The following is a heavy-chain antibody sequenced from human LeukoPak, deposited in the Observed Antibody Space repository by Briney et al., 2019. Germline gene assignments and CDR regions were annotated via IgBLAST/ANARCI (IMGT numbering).Heavy chain of an antibody. CDR3: ARVGRDYVWGSYRRGYFDY. J-gene: IGHJ4*02. D-gene: IGHD3-16*02. Sequence: SQTLSLTCTVSGGSISSGSYYWSWIRQPAGKGLEWIGRIYTSGSTNYNPSLKSRVTISVDTSKNQFSLKLSSVTAADTAVYYCARVGRDYVWGSYRRGYFDYWGQGTLVTVSS. V-gene: IGHV4-61*02. CDR1: GGSISSGSYY. CDR2: IYTSGST.